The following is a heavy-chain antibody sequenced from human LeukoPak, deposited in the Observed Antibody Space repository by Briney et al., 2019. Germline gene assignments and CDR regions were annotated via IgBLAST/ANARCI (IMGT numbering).Heavy chain of an antibody. V-gene: IGHV3-30*04. J-gene: IGHJ5*02. CDR3: ARGGVVTRLTGLFDP. CDR2: ISYDGSNK. CDR1: GFTFSSYA. D-gene: IGHD4-23*01. Sequence: GRSLRLSCAASGFTFSSYAMHWVRQAPGKGLEWVAVISYDGSNKYYADSVKGRFTISRDNSKNTLYLQMNSLRAEDTAVYYCARGGVVTRLTGLFDPWGQGTLVTVSS.